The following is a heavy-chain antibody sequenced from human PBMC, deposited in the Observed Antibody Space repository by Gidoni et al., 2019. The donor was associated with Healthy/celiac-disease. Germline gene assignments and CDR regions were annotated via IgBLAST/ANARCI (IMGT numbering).Heavy chain of an antibody. CDR3: ARAVKGYSSSDYMDV. Sequence: QVQLVESGGGVVQPGWSLRLSCAASGFPFSSYAMHWVRQAPGKGLEWVAVRAYDGSKKYYANSVKGRFTISRDNSKNTLYLQMNSLRAEDTAVYYCARAVKGYSSSDYMDVWGKGTTVTVSS. V-gene: IGHV3-30*04. CDR2: RAYDGSKK. J-gene: IGHJ6*03. D-gene: IGHD6-13*01. CDR1: GFPFSSYA.